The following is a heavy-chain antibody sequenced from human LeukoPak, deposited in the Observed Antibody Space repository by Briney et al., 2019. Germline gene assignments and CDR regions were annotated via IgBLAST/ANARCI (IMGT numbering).Heavy chain of an antibody. CDR3: ARGEDYYDSSGYLDYLTFDY. V-gene: IGHV4-31*03. J-gene: IGHJ4*02. CDR2: IYYSGST. Sequence: PSQTLSLTCTVSGGSISSGGYYWSWIRQHPGRGLEWIGYIYYSGSTYYNPSLKSRVTISVDTSKNQFSLKLSSVTAADTAVYYCARGEDYYDSSGYLDYLTFDYWGQGTLVTVSS. CDR1: GGSISSGGYY. D-gene: IGHD3-22*01.